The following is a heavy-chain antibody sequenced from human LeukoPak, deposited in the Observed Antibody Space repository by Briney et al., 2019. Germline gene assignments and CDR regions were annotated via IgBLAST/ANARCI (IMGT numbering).Heavy chain of an antibody. CDR1: GFTFSDYY. V-gene: IGHV3-11*01. D-gene: IGHD2-15*01. Sequence: GGSLRLSCAASGFTFSDYYMSWIRQAPGKGLEWVSYISSSGSTIYYADSVKGRFTISRDNAKNSLYLQMNSLRAEDTAAYYCAKGPLVAALADWFDPWGQGTLVTVSS. J-gene: IGHJ5*02. CDR2: ISSSGSTI. CDR3: AKGPLVAALADWFDP.